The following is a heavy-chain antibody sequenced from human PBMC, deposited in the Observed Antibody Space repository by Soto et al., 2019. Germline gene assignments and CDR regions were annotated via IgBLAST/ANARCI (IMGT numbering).Heavy chain of an antibody. CDR1: GGSISNYY. V-gene: IGHV4-59*08. J-gene: IGHJ3*02. D-gene: IGHD4-17*01. CDR2: IYSSEST. Sequence: SETLSLTCTVSGGSISNYYWSWIRQPPGKGLEWIGYIYSSESTNYNPSLKSRVTISTDTSTNQLSLKLNSVTAADTAMYYCARPHFGDYAFDIWGQGTMVTVSS. CDR3: ARPHFGDYAFDI.